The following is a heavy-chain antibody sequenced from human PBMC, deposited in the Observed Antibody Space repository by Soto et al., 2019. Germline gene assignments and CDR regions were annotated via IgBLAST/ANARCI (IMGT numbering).Heavy chain of an antibody. CDR2: ISGSGGST. CDR1: GFTFSSYA. Sequence: GGSLRLSCAASGFTFSSYAMSWVRQAPGKGLEWVSAISGSGGSTYYADSVKGRFTISRDNSKNTLYLQMNSLRAEDTAVYYCAKDPSMIVVVSPPNWFDPWGQGTLVTVSS. V-gene: IGHV3-23*01. D-gene: IGHD3-22*01. J-gene: IGHJ5*02. CDR3: AKDPSMIVVVSPPNWFDP.